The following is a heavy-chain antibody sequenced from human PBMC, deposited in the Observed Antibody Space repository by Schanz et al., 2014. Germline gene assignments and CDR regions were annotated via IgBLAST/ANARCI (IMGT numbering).Heavy chain of an antibody. CDR1: GFTFENYA. CDR3: ARIGGSVFDY. J-gene: IGHJ4*02. V-gene: IGHV3-23*04. D-gene: IGHD3-10*01. CDR2: LSEGGGGT. Sequence: EVQLVESGGGVVRPGGSLRLSCAASGFTFENYALTWVRQVPGKGLEWVSALSEGGGGTHYADSVKGRFTISRDNSKNSLYLQMNSLRAEDTAVYYCARIGGSVFDYWAQGTLVTVSS.